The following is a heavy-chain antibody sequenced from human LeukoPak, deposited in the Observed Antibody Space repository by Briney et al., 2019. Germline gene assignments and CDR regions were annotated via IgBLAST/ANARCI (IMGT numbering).Heavy chain of an antibody. CDR1: GFTFRSYW. CDR3: ARDREQEPTYDY. CDR2: LNSAGSNT. D-gene: IGHD6-13*01. J-gene: IGHJ4*02. V-gene: IGHV3-74*01. Sequence: PGGSLRLSCVASGFTFRSYWMHWVRQAPGKGLVWVSRLNSAGSNTNYADSVKGRFTFSRDNAKNTLYLQMNSLRAEDTAVYYCARDREQEPTYDYWGRGTLVTVSS.